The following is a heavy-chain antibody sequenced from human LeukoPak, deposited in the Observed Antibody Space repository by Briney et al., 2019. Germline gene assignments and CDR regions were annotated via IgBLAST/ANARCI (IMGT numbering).Heavy chain of an antibody. V-gene: IGHV1-69*05. CDR2: IIPIFGTA. Sequence: SVKVSCKASGGTFSSYAISWVRQAPGQGLEWMGGIIPIFGTANYAQKFQGRVTMTTDTSTSTAYMELRSLRSDDTAVYYCVRDLGEFRVYGVFFDYWGQGPLVTVSS. CDR3: VRDLGEFRVYGVFFDY. CDR1: GGTFSSYA. J-gene: IGHJ4*02. D-gene: IGHD5/OR15-5a*01.